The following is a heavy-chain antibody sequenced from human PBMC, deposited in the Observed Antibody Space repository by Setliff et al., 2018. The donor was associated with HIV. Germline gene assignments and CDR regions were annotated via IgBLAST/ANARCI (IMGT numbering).Heavy chain of an antibody. J-gene: IGHJ4*02. CDR3: ARHPSMVRGIIKNGFDY. CDR1: GGSINNSGYY. D-gene: IGHD3-10*01. Sequence: SETLSLTCSVSGGSINNSGYYWAWIRQPPGKGLEWIGSIYSSGTTYYNPSLKSRVNISVDTSKNHFSLNLGSVTAADTALYYCARHPSMVRGIIKNGFDYWGQGTLVTSPQ. V-gene: IGHV4-39*01. CDR2: IYSSGTT.